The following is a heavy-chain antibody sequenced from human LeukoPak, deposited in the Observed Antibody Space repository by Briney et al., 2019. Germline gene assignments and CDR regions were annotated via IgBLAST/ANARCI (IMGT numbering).Heavy chain of an antibody. CDR2: IHPNSGGT. J-gene: IGHJ4*02. CDR1: GYTFTAYY. D-gene: IGHD6-13*01. CDR3: ARDLEAAAALDF. Sequence: ASVKVSCKASGYTFTAYYMHWVRQGPGRGLEWMGWIHPNSGGTNYAQTLQGRVTITRDTATSTASMEMSRLTFDDTAVYYCARDLEAAAALDFWGQGTLVTVSS. V-gene: IGHV1-2*02.